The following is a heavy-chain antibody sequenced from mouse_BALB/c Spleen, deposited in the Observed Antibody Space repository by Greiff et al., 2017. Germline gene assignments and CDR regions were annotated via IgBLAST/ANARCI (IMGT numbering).Heavy chain of an antibody. D-gene: IGHD2-4*01. Sequence: EVMLVESGGGLVKPGGSLKLSCAASGFTFSDYYMYWVRQTPEKRLEWVATISDGGSYTYYPDSVKGRFTISRDNAKNNLYLQMSSLKSEDTAMYYCARGDGDYDEDAMDYWGQGTSVTVSS. CDR2: ISDGGSYT. J-gene: IGHJ4*01. CDR1: GFTFSDYY. CDR3: ARGDGDYDEDAMDY. V-gene: IGHV5-4*02.